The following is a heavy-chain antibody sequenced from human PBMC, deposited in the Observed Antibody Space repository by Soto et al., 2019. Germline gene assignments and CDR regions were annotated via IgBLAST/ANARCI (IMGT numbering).Heavy chain of an antibody. D-gene: IGHD1-26*01. CDR3: ARHPPLYWEILNIDY. V-gene: IGHV4-39*01. CDR1: GGSISSSSYY. J-gene: IGHJ4*02. Sequence: PSETLSLTCTVSGGSISSSSYYWGWIRQPPGKGLEWIGSIYYSGSTYYNPSLKSRVTISVDTSKNQFSLKLSSVTAADTAVYYCARHPPLYWEILNIDYRGQGTLVTVSS. CDR2: IYYSGST.